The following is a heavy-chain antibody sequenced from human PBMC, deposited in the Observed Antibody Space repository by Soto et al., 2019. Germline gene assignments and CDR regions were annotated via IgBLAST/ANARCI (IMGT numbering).Heavy chain of an antibody. Sequence: QITWKESGPTLMKPTQTLTLTCTFSGFSLSTSGGGVGWIRQPPGKALEWLALIYWDDDKRYSPSLKSRLTITKDTSKNQVVLTMTNMDPVDTATYYCAHEWELTRGFDYWGQGTLVTVSS. V-gene: IGHV2-5*02. J-gene: IGHJ4*02. CDR2: IYWDDDK. D-gene: IGHD1-26*01. CDR3: AHEWELTRGFDY. CDR1: GFSLSTSGGG.